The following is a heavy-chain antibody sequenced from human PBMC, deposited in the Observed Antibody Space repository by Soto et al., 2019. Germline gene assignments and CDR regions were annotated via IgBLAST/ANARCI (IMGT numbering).Heavy chain of an antibody. CDR3: ARDQFGTTVRLGCLDP. CDR2: IIPILGIA. J-gene: IGHJ5*02. Sequence: GASVKVSCKASGSTFSSYTISWVRQAPGQGLEWMGRIIPILGIANYAQKFQGRVTITADKSTSTAYMELSSLRSEDTTVYYCARDQFGTTVRLGCLDPWCQGTLVTVSS. D-gene: IGHD4-17*01. V-gene: IGHV1-69*04. CDR1: GSTFSSYT.